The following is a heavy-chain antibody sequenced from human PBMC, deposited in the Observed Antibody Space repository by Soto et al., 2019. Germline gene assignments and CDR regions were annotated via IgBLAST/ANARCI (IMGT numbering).Heavy chain of an antibody. J-gene: IGHJ3*02. CDR3: ARDLAPGRVEPDAFDI. CDR1: GFTFSDYY. D-gene: IGHD1-1*01. Sequence: GGSLRLSCTASGFTFSDYYMSWIRQAPGKGLEWVSYISSSGSTIYYADSVKGRFTISRDNAKNSLYLQMNSLRAEDTAVYYCARDLAPGRVEPDAFDIWGQGTMVTVSS. V-gene: IGHV3-11*01. CDR2: ISSSGSTI.